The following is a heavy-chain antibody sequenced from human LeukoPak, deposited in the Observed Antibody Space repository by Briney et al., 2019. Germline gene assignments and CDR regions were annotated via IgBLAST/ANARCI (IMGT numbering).Heavy chain of an antibody. Sequence: GGSLRLSCGASGFIFGKYAMSWVHQAPGKGLEWVSGIGSGGVETIYADSVKGRFTISRDNSKNRLCLRMGSLRADDTAIYFCARYLPDSGTSRVTLDHWGQGTLVIVSS. CDR1: GFIFGKYA. D-gene: IGHD2-2*01. CDR2: IGSGGVET. CDR3: ARYLPDSGTSRVTLDH. J-gene: IGHJ4*02. V-gene: IGHV3-23*01.